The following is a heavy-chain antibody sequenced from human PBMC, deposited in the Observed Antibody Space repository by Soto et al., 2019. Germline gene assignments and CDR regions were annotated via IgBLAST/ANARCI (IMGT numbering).Heavy chain of an antibody. CDR3: ATAREYSSSFGALPRYYYYYGMDV. CDR1: GYSFTSYW. CDR2: IDPSDSYT. V-gene: IGHV5-10-1*01. J-gene: IGHJ6*02. D-gene: IGHD6-6*01. Sequence: PGESLKISCKGSGYSFTSYWISWVRQMPGKGLEWMRRIDPSDSYTNYSPSFQGHVTISADKSISTAYLQWSSLKASDTAMYYCATAREYSSSFGALPRYYYYYGMDVWGQGTTVTVSS.